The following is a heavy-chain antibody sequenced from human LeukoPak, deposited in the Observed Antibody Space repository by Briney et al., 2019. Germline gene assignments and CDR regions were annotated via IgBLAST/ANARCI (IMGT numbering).Heavy chain of an antibody. Sequence: SETLSFTCTVSGGSISSSSYYWGWIRQPPGKGLEWIGSIYYSGSTYYNPSLKSRVTISVDTSKNQFSLKLSSVTAADTAVYYCASRIVGATTFDYWGQGTLVTVSS. D-gene: IGHD1-26*01. CDR2: IYYSGST. CDR1: GGSISSSSYY. CDR3: ASRIVGATTFDY. J-gene: IGHJ4*02. V-gene: IGHV4-39*01.